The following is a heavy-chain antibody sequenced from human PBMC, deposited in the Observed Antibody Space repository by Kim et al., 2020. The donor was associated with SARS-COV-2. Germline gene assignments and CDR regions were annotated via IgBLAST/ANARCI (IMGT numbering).Heavy chain of an antibody. Sequence: GGSLRLSCTASGFIFTKAWMSWVRQAPGKGLEWVGRIRRKSDGGTADYAAPFKGRFTISRDDSKNTLYLQMNSLQTEDTAVYYCTTPGGSSFYDWGQGTLVTVSS. CDR3: TTPGGSSFYD. J-gene: IGHJ4*02. V-gene: IGHV3-15*01. D-gene: IGHD2-2*01. CDR1: GFIFTKAW. CDR2: IRRKSDGGTA.